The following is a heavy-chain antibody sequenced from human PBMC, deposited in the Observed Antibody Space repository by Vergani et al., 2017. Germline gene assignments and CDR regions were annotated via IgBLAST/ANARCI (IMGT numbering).Heavy chain of an antibody. Sequence: QVQLVESGGGVVQPGRSLRLSCAASGFTFSSYGMYWVRQAPGKGLEWVAVISYDGSNKYYADSVKGRFTIARDNSKNTLYLQMNSLSAEDTAVYYCAKDTAVTTHYYYGMDVWGQGTTVTVSS. CDR2: ISYDGSNK. CDR1: GFTFSSYG. V-gene: IGHV3-30*18. D-gene: IGHD4-11*01. CDR3: AKDTAVTTHYYYGMDV. J-gene: IGHJ6*02.